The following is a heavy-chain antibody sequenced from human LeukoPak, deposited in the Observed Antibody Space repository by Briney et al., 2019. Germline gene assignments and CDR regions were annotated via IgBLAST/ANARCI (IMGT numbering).Heavy chain of an antibody. CDR3: AKAYGDYEFDY. Sequence: GGSLRLSCTASGFTFSSYAMSWVRQAPGKGLEWVSAISGSGGSTYYADSVKGRFTISRDNSKNTLYMQLNSLRAEDTAVYYCAKAYGDYEFDYWGQGTLVTVSS. CDR2: ISGSGGST. D-gene: IGHD4-17*01. CDR1: GFTFSSYA. J-gene: IGHJ4*02. V-gene: IGHV3-23*01.